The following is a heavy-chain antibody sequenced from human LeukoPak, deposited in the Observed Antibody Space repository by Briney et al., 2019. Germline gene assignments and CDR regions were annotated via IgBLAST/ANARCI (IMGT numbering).Heavy chain of an antibody. V-gene: IGHV3-7*01. CDR1: GFTFSSYW. CDR3: ARDSSSWYRSYYYYYYMDV. Sequence: GGSLRLSCAASGFTFSSYWMSWVRQAPGKGLEWVANIKQDGSEKYYVDSVKGRFTISRDNAKNSLYLQMNSLRAEDTAVYYCARDSSSWYRSYYYYYYMDVWGKGTTVTVSS. CDR2: IKQDGSEK. D-gene: IGHD6-13*01. J-gene: IGHJ6*03.